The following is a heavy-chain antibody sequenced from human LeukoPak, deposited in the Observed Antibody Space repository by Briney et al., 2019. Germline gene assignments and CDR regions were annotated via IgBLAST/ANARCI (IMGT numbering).Heavy chain of an antibody. Sequence: ASVKVSCKASGYTFTSYAMHWVRQAPGQRLEWMGWINAGNGNTKYSQKFQGRVTITRDTSASTAYMELSSLRSEDTAVYYCAREVADYDSSGYYSSGDWFDPWGQGTLVTVSS. CDR1: GYTFTSYA. CDR3: AREVADYDSSGYYSSGDWFDP. V-gene: IGHV1-3*01. CDR2: INAGNGNT. J-gene: IGHJ5*02. D-gene: IGHD3-22*01.